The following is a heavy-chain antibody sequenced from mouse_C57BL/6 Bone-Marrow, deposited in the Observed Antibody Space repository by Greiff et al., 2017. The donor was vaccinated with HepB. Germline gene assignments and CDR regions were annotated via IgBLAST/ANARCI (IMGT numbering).Heavy chain of an antibody. CDR2: INPDSSTI. CDR3: ARRGTTVVAADWYFDV. CDR1: GIDFSRYW. V-gene: IGHV4-1*01. Sequence: DVKLVESGGGLVQPGGSLKLSCAASGIDFSRYWMSWVRRAPGKGLEWIGEINPDSSTINYAPSLKDKFIISRDNAKNTLYLQMSKVRSEDTALYYCARRGTTVVAADWYFDVWGTGTTVTVSS. J-gene: IGHJ1*03. D-gene: IGHD1-1*01.